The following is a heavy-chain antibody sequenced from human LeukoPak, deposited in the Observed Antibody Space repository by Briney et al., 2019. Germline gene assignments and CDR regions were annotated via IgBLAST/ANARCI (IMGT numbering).Heavy chain of an antibody. V-gene: IGHV5-51*01. Sequence: GESLKISCKGSGYSFTSYWIGWVRQMPGQGLEWMGIIYPGDSDTRYSPSFQGQVTISADKSISTAYLQWSSLKASDTAMYYCARIPIIDAYYFDYWGQGTLVTVSS. CDR1: GYSFTSYW. J-gene: IGHJ4*02. CDR3: ARIPIIDAYYFDY. D-gene: IGHD3-10*01. CDR2: IYPGDSDT.